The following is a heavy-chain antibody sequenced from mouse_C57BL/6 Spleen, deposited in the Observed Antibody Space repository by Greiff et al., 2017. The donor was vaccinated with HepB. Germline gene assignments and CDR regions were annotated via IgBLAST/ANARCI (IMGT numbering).Heavy chain of an antibody. Sequence: EVMLVESGGGLVKPGGSLKLSCAASGFTFSDYGMSWVRQAPEKGLEWVAYISSGSSTISYADTVKGRFTISRDNAKNTLFLQMTSLRSEDTALYYCARMYYYAMDYWGQGTSVTVSS. J-gene: IGHJ4*01. CDR2: ISSGSSTI. V-gene: IGHV5-17*01. CDR1: GFTFSDYG. CDR3: ARMYYYAMDY.